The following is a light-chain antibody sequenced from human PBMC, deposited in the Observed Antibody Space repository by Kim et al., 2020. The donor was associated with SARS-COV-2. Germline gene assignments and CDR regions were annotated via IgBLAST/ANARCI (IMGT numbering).Light chain of an antibody. J-gene: IGLJ3*02. CDR2: EDN. CDR1: SGSIASTY. Sequence: GKTVTISCTRGSGSIASTYVQWYQQRPGSAPTTVIYEDNQRPSGVPDRFSGSIDSSSNSASLTISGLKTEDEADYFCQSYDDSNQVFGGGTQLTVL. V-gene: IGLV6-57*03. CDR3: QSYDDSNQV.